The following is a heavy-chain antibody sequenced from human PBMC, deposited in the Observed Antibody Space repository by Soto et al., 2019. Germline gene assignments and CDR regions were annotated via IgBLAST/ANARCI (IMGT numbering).Heavy chain of an antibody. D-gene: IGHD6-19*01. CDR1: GFTFSSYG. J-gene: IGHJ4*02. V-gene: IGHV3-33*01. CDR3: ARDSHVGSGWQLTADY. CDR2: IWYDGSNK. Sequence: GALRLSCAASGFTFSSYGMHWVRQAPGKGLEWVAVIWYDGSNKYYAESVKGRFTISRDNSKNTLYLQMNNLRAEDTAVYYCARDSHVGSGWQLTADYWGQGT.